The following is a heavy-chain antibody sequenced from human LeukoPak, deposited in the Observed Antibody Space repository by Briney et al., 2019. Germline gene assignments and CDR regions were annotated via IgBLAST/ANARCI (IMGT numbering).Heavy chain of an antibody. V-gene: IGHV4-4*02. CDR1: GGSITTTNY. Sequence: NPSETLSLTCGVSGGSITTTNYWSWVRQSPGRGLEWIGEISLSGYTGFNPSLRGRVTMPLDESKNHLSLTLTSVTAADTAIYYCSRESGPYSPFGHWGQGILVTVTT. D-gene: IGHD1-26*01. J-gene: IGHJ4*02. CDR3: SRESGPYSPFGH. CDR2: ISLSGYT.